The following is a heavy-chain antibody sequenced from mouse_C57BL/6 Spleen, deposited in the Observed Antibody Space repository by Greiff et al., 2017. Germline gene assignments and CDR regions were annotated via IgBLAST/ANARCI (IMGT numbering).Heavy chain of an antibody. CDR3: ARRGFYLDFDY. J-gene: IGHJ2*01. CDR1: GYTFTSYW. D-gene: IGHD1-1*01. V-gene: IGHV1-69*01. Sequence: QVQLQQPGAELVMPGASVKLSCKASGYTFTSYWMHWVKQRPGQGLEWIREIDPSDSYTNYNQKFKGKSTLTVDKSSSTAYMQLSSLTSEDSAVYYCARRGFYLDFDYWGQGTTLTVSS. CDR2: IDPSDSYT.